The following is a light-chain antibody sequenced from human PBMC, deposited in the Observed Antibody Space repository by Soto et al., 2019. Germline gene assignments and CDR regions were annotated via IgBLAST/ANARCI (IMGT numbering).Light chain of an antibody. CDR2: RAS. J-gene: IGKJ2*01. CDR3: QQSDSTLPYT. CDR1: RNISSD. V-gene: IGKV1-39*01. Sequence: IQMPQSPSSLSASVGDRVTLSCRASRNISSDLNWYQLKPGKAPKLLIYRASTLQNGVPSRFSGSGSATDCTITITTLQPEDVATYSCQQSDSTLPYTFGQGTKVEIK.